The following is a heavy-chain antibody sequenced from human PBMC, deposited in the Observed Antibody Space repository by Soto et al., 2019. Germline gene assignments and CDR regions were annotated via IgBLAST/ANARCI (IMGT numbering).Heavy chain of an antibody. CDR3: AKDWDYDFWSGNPAEANDAFDI. CDR1: GFTFDDYA. D-gene: IGHD3-3*01. J-gene: IGHJ3*02. V-gene: IGHV3-9*01. Sequence: GGSLRLSCAASGFTFDDYAMHWVRQAPGKGLEWVSGISWNSGSIGYADSVKGRFTISRDNAKNSLYLQMNSLRAEDTALYYCAKDWDYDFWSGNPAEANDAFDIWGQGTMVTVSS. CDR2: ISWNSGSI.